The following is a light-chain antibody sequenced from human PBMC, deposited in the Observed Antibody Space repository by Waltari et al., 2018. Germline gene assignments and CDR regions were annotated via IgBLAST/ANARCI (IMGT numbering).Light chain of an antibody. CDR3: AAWDDSLSGWV. J-gene: IGLJ3*02. V-gene: IGLV1-47*01. CDR2: TNN. CDR1: SSNLGRNY. Sequence: QSVLTQPPSASGTPGQRVTISCSGSSSNLGRNYVYWYQPPPGTAPNLHIYTNNQRPSGDPDRFSGSKYGTSASLAISGLRSEDEADYYCAAWDDSLSGWVFGGGTKLTVL.